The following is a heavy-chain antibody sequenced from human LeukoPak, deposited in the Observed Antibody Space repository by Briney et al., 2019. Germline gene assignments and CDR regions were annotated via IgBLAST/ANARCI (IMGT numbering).Heavy chain of an antibody. CDR2: IYIAGTT. CDR3: ARGGGTAGYYYQMDV. J-gene: IGHJ6*02. V-gene: IGHV3-66*01. Sequence: GGSLRLSCAASGFTVSNNYMSWVRQAPGKGLESVSIIYIAGTTYHADSVRGRLIISRDNSKNTVYLQMNSLRADDTAVYYCARGGGTAGYYYQMDVWGQGTTVTVSS. D-gene: IGHD1-1*01. CDR1: GFTVSNNY.